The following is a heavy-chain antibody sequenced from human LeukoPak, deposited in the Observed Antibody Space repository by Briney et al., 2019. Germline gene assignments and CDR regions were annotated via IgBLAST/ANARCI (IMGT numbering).Heavy chain of an antibody. CDR1: GYTFTSYY. V-gene: IGHV1-46*01. Sequence: ASVKVSCKASGYTFTSYYMHWVRQAPGQGLEWMGIINPICGRTNYAQKFQGRVTMTRDTSTSTVYMELSSLRSEDTAVYYCARMELTEAFDNWGEGAMVTVSS. J-gene: IGHJ3*02. CDR2: INPICGRT. CDR3: ARMELTEAFDN. D-gene: IGHD1-7*01.